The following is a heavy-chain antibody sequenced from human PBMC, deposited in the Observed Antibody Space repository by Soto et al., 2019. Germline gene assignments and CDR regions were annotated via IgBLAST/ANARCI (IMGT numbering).Heavy chain of an antibody. D-gene: IGHD6-19*01. CDR2: INRGGST. V-gene: IGHV4-34*01. CDR3: ARRFLYSSGYLGFDP. J-gene: IGHJ5*02. CDR1: GGSFSGYH. Sequence: QVQLQQWGAGLLKPSETLSLTCAVYGGSFSGYHWSWIRQPPGKGLEWIGEINRGGSTYYNPSLKSRVTMSVDTSKNQFSVKLSSVTASDTVVYYCARRFLYSSGYLGFDPWGQGTLVTVSS.